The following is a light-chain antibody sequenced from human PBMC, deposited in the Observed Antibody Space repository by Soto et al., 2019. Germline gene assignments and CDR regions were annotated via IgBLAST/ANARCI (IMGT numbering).Light chain of an antibody. CDR1: SSDVGGYNY. V-gene: IGLV2-14*01. Sequence: QSALTQPASVSGSPGQSITISCTGTSSDVGGYNYVSWYQQHPGKAPKLMIYEVSNRPSGVSNRFSGSKSGNTASLTISGLQAEEEADYYCSSYTSSSTYVFGTVTKVTVL. CDR3: SSYTSSSTYV. CDR2: EVS. J-gene: IGLJ1*01.